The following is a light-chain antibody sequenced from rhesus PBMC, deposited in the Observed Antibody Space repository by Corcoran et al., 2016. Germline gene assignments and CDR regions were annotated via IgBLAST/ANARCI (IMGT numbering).Light chain of an antibody. Sequence: QSALTQPPSVSKSLGQSVTFSCTGTSSDIGCYNDVSWYQQHPGTAPRLLIYDVSKRPSGVSDRCSGSKSGNTASLTISGLQAEDEADYYCCSYRSGSTFDVFGSGTKLTVL. J-gene: IGLJ6*01. V-gene: IGLV2S9*01. CDR3: CSYRSGSTFDV. CDR1: SSDIGCYND. CDR2: DVS.